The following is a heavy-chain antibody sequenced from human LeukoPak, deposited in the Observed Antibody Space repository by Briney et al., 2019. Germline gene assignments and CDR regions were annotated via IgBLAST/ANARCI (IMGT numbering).Heavy chain of an antibody. CDR2: INPNSGGT. Sequence: ASVKVSCKASGYTLTGYYMHWVRHAPGQGLEWMGWINPNSGGTNYAQKFQGRVTMTRDTSISTAYMELSRLRSDDTAMYDCSRDPVSDIVVVPAARYYYYYYMDVWGKGTTVTVSS. V-gene: IGHV1-2*02. J-gene: IGHJ6*03. D-gene: IGHD2-2*01. CDR1: GYTLTGYY. CDR3: SRDPVSDIVVVPAARYYYYYYMDV.